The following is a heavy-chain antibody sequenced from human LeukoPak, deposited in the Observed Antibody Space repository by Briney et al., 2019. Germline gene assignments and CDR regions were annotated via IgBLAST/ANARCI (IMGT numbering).Heavy chain of an antibody. D-gene: IGHD1-1*01. CDR3: ARDLTGTEGDY. V-gene: IGHV1-69*06. J-gene: IGHJ4*02. CDR1: GGTFSSYA. CDR2: IIPIFGTA. Sequence: SVKVSCKASGGTFSSYAISWVRQAPGQGLEWMGGIIPIFGTANYAQKLQGRVTITADKSTSTAYMELSSLRSEDTAVYYCARDLTGTEGDYWGQGTLVTVSS.